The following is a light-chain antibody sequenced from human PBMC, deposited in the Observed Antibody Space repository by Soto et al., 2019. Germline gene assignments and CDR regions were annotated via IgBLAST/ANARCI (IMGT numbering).Light chain of an antibody. Sequence: QSVLTQPPSVSEAPRQRVTISCSGSSSNIGNNAVSWYQHLPGQAPKLLIYQDDLLPSGVPDRFSGSKSGTSASLAISGLQSEDEADYYCLAWDDSLDAWVFGGGTKLTVL. CDR2: QDD. V-gene: IGLV1-36*01. J-gene: IGLJ3*02. CDR1: SSNIGNNA. CDR3: LAWDDSLDAWV.